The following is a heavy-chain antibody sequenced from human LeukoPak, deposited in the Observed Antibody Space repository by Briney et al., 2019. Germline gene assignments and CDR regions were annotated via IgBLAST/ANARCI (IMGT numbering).Heavy chain of an antibody. V-gene: IGHV3-7*01. D-gene: IGHD6-13*01. CDR1: GFTFSSYW. J-gene: IGHJ1*01. Sequence: GGSLRLSCAASGFTFSSYWMSWVRQAPGKGLEWVANIKQDGSEKYYVDSVKGRFTISRDNAKNSLYLQMNSLRAEDTAVYYRARDKPLYSSSWSPFQHWGQGTLVTVSS. CDR2: IKQDGSEK. CDR3: ARDKPLYSSSWSPFQH.